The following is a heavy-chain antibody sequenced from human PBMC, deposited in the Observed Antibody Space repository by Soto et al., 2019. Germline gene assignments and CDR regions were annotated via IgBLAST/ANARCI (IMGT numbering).Heavy chain of an antibody. CDR3: ASGPDWYFDL. CDR1: GFTFSSYG. Sequence: QVQLVESGGGVVQPGRSLRLSCAASGFTFSSYGMHWVRQAPGKGLEWVAVIWYDGSNKYYADSVKGRFTISRDNSKNALYLQMNSLRAEDTAVYYCASGPDWYFDLWGRGTLVTVSS. CDR2: IWYDGSNK. V-gene: IGHV3-33*01. J-gene: IGHJ2*01.